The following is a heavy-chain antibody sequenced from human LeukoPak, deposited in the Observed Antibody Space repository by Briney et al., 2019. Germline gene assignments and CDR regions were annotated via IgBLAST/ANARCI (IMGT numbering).Heavy chain of an antibody. CDR2: IYHSGST. D-gene: IGHD3-16*01. CDR3: ARSYDYVWGTFH. V-gene: IGHV4-38-2*02. J-gene: IGHJ4*02. Sequence: SETLSLTCTVSGYSISSGYYWGWIRQPPGKGLEWIGSIYHSGSTYYNPSLKSRVTISVDTSKNQFSLKLSSVTAGDTAVYYCARSYDYVWGTFHWGQGTLVTVSS. CDR1: GYSISSGYY.